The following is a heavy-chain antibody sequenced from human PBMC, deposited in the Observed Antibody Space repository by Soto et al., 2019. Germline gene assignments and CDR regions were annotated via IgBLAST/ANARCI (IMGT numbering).Heavy chain of an antibody. D-gene: IGHD2-21*01. CDR2: ISYDGSNK. Sequence: GGSLRLSCAASGFTFSSYAMHWVRQAPGKGLEWVAVISYDGSNKYYADSVKGRFTISRDNSKNTLYLQMNSLRAEDTAVYYCARGLPVDYFDYWGQRTLVTVSS. J-gene: IGHJ4*02. CDR3: ARGLPVDYFDY. CDR1: GFTFSSYA. V-gene: IGHV3-30-3*01.